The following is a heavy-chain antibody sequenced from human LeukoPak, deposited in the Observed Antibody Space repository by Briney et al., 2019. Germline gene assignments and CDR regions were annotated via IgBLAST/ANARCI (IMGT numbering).Heavy chain of an antibody. CDR3: AKDLAGITLFGVGMQDAFDI. J-gene: IGHJ3*02. CDR2: ISYDGSNK. CDR1: GFTFSSYG. Sequence: GRSLRLSCAASGFTFSSYGMHWVRQAPGKGLEWVAVISYDGSNKYYADSVKGRFTISRDNSKNTLYLQMNSLRAEDTAVYYCAKDLAGITLFGVGMQDAFDIWFQGTMVTVSS. V-gene: IGHV3-30*18. D-gene: IGHD3-3*01.